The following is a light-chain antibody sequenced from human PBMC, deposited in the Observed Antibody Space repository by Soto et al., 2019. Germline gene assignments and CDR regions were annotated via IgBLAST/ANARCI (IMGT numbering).Light chain of an antibody. CDR1: QNINYN. CDR2: GAS. V-gene: IGKV3-15*01. J-gene: IGKJ1*01. CDR3: QQYNNWPTMKT. Sequence: EIVMTQSPATLSVSPGERATLSCRASQNINYNLAWYQQKPGQAPRLLIYGASTRATGIPARFSGSGSGTEFTLTISSLQSEDFAVYYCQQYNNWPTMKTFGQGTRVEIK.